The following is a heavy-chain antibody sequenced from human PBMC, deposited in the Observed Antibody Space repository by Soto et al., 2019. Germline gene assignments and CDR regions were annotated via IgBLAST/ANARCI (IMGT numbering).Heavy chain of an antibody. CDR2: IHYSGST. D-gene: IGHD4-4*01. CDR1: GGSISSYY. V-gene: IGHV4-59*08. Sequence: PSETLSLTCTVSGGSISSYYWSWIRQPPGKGPEWIGNIHYSGSTNYNPSLKSRVTISVDMSKNQFSLRLSSVTAAETAVYYCARHSYYSSPLRFDPWGQGTLVTVSS. CDR3: ARHSYYSSPLRFDP. J-gene: IGHJ5*02.